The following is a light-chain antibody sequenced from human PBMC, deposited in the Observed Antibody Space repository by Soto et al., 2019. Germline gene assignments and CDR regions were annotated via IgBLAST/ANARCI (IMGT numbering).Light chain of an antibody. V-gene: IGLV2-8*01. CDR1: SGDVGGYDY. J-gene: IGLJ1*01. Sequence: QSVLTQPPCASGSPGQSVTISCTGTSGDVGGYDYVSWYQQHPGKAPKLMIYEVTKRPLGVPDRFSGSKSGNTASLTVSGPQAEDEADYYCSSYAGSDNPYVFGTGTKVTVL. CDR3: SSYAGSDNPYV. CDR2: EVT.